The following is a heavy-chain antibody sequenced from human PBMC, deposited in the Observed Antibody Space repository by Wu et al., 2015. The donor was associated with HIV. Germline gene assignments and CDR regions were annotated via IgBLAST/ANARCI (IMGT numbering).Heavy chain of an antibody. D-gene: IGHD2-2*01. Sequence: QVQLVQSGAEVKKPGASVKVSCEASGYTFTGHYMYWVRQAPGQGLEWMGWINPDSGGTKYAQKFQGRVTMTRDTSISTAYMELSRLRSDDTAVYYCARVFVVVPAGYSGEITAFDIWGQGTMVTVSS. CDR3: ARVFVVVPAGYSGEITAFDI. CDR2: INPDSGGT. CDR1: GYTFTGHY. J-gene: IGHJ3*02. V-gene: IGHV1-2*02.